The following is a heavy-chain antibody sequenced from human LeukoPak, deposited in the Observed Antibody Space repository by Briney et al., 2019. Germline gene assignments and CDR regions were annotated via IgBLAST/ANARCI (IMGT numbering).Heavy chain of an antibody. CDR3: ARYFGYSSSWYWFDP. Sequence: SETLSLTCTVSGGSISSYYWSWIRQPPGKGLERIGYIYYSGSPNYNPSLKSRVTISVDTSKNQFSLKLSSVTAADTAVYYCARYFGYSSSWYWFDPWGQGTLVTVSS. V-gene: IGHV4-59*08. CDR1: GGSISSYY. J-gene: IGHJ5*02. D-gene: IGHD6-13*01. CDR2: IYYSGSP.